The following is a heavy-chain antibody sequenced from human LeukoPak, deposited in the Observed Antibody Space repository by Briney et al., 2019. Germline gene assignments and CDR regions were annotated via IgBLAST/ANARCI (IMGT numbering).Heavy chain of an antibody. Sequence: SVKVSCKASGGTFSSYAISWVRQAPGQGLEWMGRIIPIFGTANYAQKFQGRVTITTAESTSTAYMELSSLRSEDTAVYYCASSSYYDFWSASYFDYWGQGTLVTVSS. CDR3: ASSSYYDFWSASYFDY. CDR1: GGTFSSYA. V-gene: IGHV1-69*05. CDR2: IIPIFGTA. J-gene: IGHJ4*02. D-gene: IGHD3-3*01.